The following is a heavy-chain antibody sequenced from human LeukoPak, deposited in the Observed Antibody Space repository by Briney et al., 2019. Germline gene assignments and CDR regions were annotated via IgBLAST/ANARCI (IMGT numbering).Heavy chain of an antibody. V-gene: IGHV3-21*01. CDR3: ARGGAAGGTDAFDI. Sequence: PGGSLRLSCAASGFTFSSYTMNWVRQAPGKGLEWISSISSSSNYKYYADSVKGRFTISRDNAKNSLFLQMSSLRAEDTAVYYCARGGAAGGTDAFDIWGQGTMVTVSS. CDR1: GFTFSSYT. D-gene: IGHD6-13*01. CDR2: ISSSSNYK. J-gene: IGHJ3*02.